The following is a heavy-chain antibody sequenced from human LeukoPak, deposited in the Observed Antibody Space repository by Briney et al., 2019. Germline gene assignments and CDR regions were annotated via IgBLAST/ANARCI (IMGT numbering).Heavy chain of an antibody. CDR1: GYTFTSYG. CDR3: ARDQDYYYYYYMDV. J-gene: IGHJ6*03. Sequence: GASVTVSCKASGYTFTSYGISWVRQAPGQGLEWMGWISAYNGNTNYAQKLQGRVTMTTDTSTSTAYMELRSLRSDDTAVYYCARDQDYYYYYYMDVWGKGTTVTVSS. CDR2: ISAYNGNT. V-gene: IGHV1-18*01.